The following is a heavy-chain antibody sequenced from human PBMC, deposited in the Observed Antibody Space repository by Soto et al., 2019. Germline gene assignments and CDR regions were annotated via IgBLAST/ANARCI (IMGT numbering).Heavy chain of an antibody. Sequence: QVQLVQSGAEVKKPGASVKVSCKASGYTFTSYGISWVRQAPGQGLEGMGWISAYNGNTNYAQKLQGRVTMTTDTSTSTAYMELRSLRSDDTAVYYCAISIYSSGWYVTFDYWGQGTLVTVSS. D-gene: IGHD6-19*01. CDR2: ISAYNGNT. J-gene: IGHJ4*02. CDR1: GYTFTSYG. V-gene: IGHV1-18*04. CDR3: AISIYSSGWYVTFDY.